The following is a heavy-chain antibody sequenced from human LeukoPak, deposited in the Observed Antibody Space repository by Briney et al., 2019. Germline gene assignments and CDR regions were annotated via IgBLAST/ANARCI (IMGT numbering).Heavy chain of an antibody. CDR1: GGTFSSYA. J-gene: IGHJ4*02. CDR2: IIPIFGTA. V-gene: IGHV1-69*05. CDR3: AREVSIAVAGYYFDY. D-gene: IGHD6-19*01. Sequence: SVKVSCKASGGTFSSYAISWVRQAPRQGLEWMGGIIPIFGTANYAQKFQGRVTITTDESTSTAYMELSSLRSEDTAVYYCAREVSIAVAGYYFDYWGQGTLVTVSS.